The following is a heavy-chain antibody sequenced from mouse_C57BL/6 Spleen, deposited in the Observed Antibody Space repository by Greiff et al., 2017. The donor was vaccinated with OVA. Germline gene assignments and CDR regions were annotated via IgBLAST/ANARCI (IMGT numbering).Heavy chain of an antibody. Sequence: QVQLQQSGAELVKPGASVKISCKASGYAFSSYWMNWVKQRPGKGLEWIGQIYPGDGDTNYNGKFKGKATLTADKSSSTAYMQLSSLTSEDSAVYFCARRPYYSNYEGGYAMDYWGQGTSVTVSS. D-gene: IGHD2-5*01. CDR3: ARRPYYSNYEGGYAMDY. V-gene: IGHV1-80*01. J-gene: IGHJ4*01. CDR2: IYPGDGDT. CDR1: GYAFSSYW.